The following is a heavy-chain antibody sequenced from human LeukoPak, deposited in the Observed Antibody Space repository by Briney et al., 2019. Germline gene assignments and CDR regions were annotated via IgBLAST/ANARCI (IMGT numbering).Heavy chain of an antibody. D-gene: IGHD4-17*01. J-gene: IGHJ4*02. V-gene: IGHV3-33*01. CDR1: GFTFSSYG. CDR2: IWYDGSNK. CDR3: ARGGFYGDYPIDY. Sequence: GGSLRLSCAASGFTFSSYGMHWVRQAPGKGLEWVAVIWYDGSNKYYAVSVKGRFTISRDNSKNTLYLQMNSLRAEDTAVYYCARGGFYGDYPIDYWGQGTQVTVSS.